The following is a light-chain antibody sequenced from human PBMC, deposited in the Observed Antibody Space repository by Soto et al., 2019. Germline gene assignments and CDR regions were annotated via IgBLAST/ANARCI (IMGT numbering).Light chain of an antibody. CDR3: QQVNTYPHT. CDR2: AAS. J-gene: IGKJ2*01. Sequence: DIQLTQSPSFLSASVGDRVTITCRAGQGISSSLAWFQQKPGKAPKLLIYAASTLQSRVPSRFSGSGSGTDFTLTINSLQPEDFATYYCQQVNTYPHTFGQGTKLEIK. CDR1: QGISSS. V-gene: IGKV1-9*01.